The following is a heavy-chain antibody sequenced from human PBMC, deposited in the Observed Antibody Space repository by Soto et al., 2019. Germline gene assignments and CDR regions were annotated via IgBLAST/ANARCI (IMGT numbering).Heavy chain of an antibody. V-gene: IGHV3-15*01. CDR3: TTDGSGSYVHYYYYGMDV. J-gene: IGHJ6*02. Sequence: EVQLVESGGGLVKPGGSLRLSCAASGFTFSNAWMSWVRQAPGKGLEWVGRIKSKTDGGTTDYAAPVKGRFTISRDDSKNTLYLQMNSLKTEDTAVYYCTTDGSGSYVHYYYYGMDVWGQGTTVTVSS. CDR2: IKSKTDGGTT. D-gene: IGHD3-10*01. CDR1: GFTFSNAW.